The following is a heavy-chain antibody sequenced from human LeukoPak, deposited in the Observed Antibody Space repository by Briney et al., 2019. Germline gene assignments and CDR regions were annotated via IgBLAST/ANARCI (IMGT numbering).Heavy chain of an antibody. Sequence: SESLSLTCTVSGGSISSYYWSWIRQPPGKGLEWIGYIYYSGSTNYNPSLKSRVTISVDTSKNQFSLKLSSVTAADTAVYYCARGLYGSGSYPQYYFDYWGQGTLVTVSS. D-gene: IGHD3-10*01. V-gene: IGHV4-59*01. J-gene: IGHJ4*02. CDR1: GGSISSYY. CDR3: ARGLYGSGSYPQYYFDY. CDR2: IYYSGST.